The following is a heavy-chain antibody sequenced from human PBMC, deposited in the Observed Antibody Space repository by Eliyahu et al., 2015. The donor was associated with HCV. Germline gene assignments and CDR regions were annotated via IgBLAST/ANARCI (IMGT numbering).Heavy chain of an antibody. D-gene: IGHD6-19*01. Sequence: QVQLQESGPGLVKPSETLSLTCTVSGXSITTYYWSWIRRPPGKGLEWIGYIHYSGSPNYNPSLKSRVTISLDTSKNQFSLKLTSVTAADTAVYYCASGGGGIAVAGTGGWFDPWGQGTLVTVSS. CDR3: ASGGGGIAVAGTGGWFDP. J-gene: IGHJ5*02. V-gene: IGHV4-59*01. CDR2: IHYSGSP. CDR1: GXSITTYY.